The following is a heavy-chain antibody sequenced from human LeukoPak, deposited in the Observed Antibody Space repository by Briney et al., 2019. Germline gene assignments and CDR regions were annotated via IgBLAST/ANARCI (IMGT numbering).Heavy chain of an antibody. J-gene: IGHJ4*02. V-gene: IGHV1-18*01. CDR1: GGTFSSYA. D-gene: IGHD3-16*02. Sequence: ASVKVSCKASGGTFSSYAISWVRQAPGQGLEWMGWISAYNGNTNYAQKLQGRVTVTTDTSTSTAYMELRSLRSDDTAVYYCASGIPRYGYWGQGTLVTVSS. CDR2: ISAYNGNT. CDR3: ASGIPRYGY.